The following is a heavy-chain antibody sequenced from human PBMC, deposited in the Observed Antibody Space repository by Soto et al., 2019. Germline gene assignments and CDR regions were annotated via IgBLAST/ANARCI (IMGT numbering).Heavy chain of an antibody. CDR3: AKGADYYDSAGQYYFDY. J-gene: IGHJ4*02. Sequence: GGSLRLSCAASGFTFSSYGMHWVRQAPGKGLEWVAFISYHGTYKYYSDSVKGRFTISRDNSKNALYLRMNSLRAEDTALYYCAKGADYYDSAGQYYFDYWSQGTLVTVSS. V-gene: IGHV3-30*18. D-gene: IGHD3-22*01. CDR1: GFTFSSYG. CDR2: ISYHGTYK.